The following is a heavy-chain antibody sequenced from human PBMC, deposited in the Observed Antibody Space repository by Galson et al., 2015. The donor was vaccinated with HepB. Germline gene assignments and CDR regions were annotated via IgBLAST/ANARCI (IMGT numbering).Heavy chain of an antibody. J-gene: IGHJ6*02. V-gene: IGHV1-69*04. Sequence: SCKASGGTFSSYTISWVRQAPGQGLEWMGRIIPILGIANYAQKFQGRVTITADKSTSTAYMELSSLRSEDTAVYYCARELGFIDYYDSSGSPPRYYYGMDVWVQGTTVTVSS. CDR1: GGTFSSYT. CDR3: ARELGFIDYYDSSGSPPRYYYGMDV. CDR2: IIPILGIA. D-gene: IGHD3-22*01.